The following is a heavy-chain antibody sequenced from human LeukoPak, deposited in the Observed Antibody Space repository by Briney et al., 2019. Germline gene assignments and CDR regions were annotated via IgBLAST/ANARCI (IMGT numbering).Heavy chain of an antibody. D-gene: IGHD6-19*01. Sequence: GGSLRLSCAASGFTFSSYAMHWVRQAPGKGLEWVAVISYDGSNKYYADSVKGRFTISRDNSKNTLYLQMNSLRAEDTALYYCAREPASSGWFDPWGQGTLVAVSS. CDR2: ISYDGSNK. CDR3: AREPASSGWFDP. V-gene: IGHV3-30-3*01. CDR1: GFTFSSYA. J-gene: IGHJ5*02.